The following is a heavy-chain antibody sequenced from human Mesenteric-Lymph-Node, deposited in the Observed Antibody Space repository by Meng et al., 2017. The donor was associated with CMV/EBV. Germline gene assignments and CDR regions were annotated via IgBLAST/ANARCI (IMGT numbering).Heavy chain of an antibody. CDR3: ARESGYSKPFDY. V-gene: IGHV3-48*03. Sequence: GESLKISCAASGFIFSSYELNWVRQAPGKGLEWVSYISSSGSLIYYTDSVKGRFTISRDNAKNSLYLQMNSLRAEDTAVYYCARESGYSKPFDYWGQGTLVTVSS. J-gene: IGHJ4*02. D-gene: IGHD4-11*01. CDR1: GFIFSSYE. CDR2: ISSSGSLI.